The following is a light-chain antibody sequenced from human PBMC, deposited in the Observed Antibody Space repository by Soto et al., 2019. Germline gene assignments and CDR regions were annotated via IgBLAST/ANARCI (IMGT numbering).Light chain of an antibody. J-gene: IGKJ1*01. CDR3: QQRDNWPWT. CDR2: DVS. V-gene: IGKV3-11*01. CDR1: QSVRSN. Sequence: EIVLTQSPATLSLSPGARATLSCRASQSVRSNLAWYQHKPGQAPRLLIYDVSNRATGIPGRFSGSGFGTDFTLTISNVEPEDFAVYYCQQRDNWPWTFGQGAKVEIK.